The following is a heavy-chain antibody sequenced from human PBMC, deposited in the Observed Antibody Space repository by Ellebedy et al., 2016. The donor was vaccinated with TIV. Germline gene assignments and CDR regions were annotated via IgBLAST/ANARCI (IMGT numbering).Heavy chain of an antibody. CDR3: TRTNIRGYCTSTNCPMEFDS. J-gene: IGHJ4*02. D-gene: IGHD2-2*01. CDR1: GLTVSNNY. V-gene: IGHV3-53*01. Sequence: GESLKISCAASGLTVSNNYMSWVRQAPGKGLEWVSVIYKSGMTYYADSMKGRLAISRDNSKNTLYIQMSSLRGDDTAVYYCTRTNIRGYCTSTNCPMEFDSWGQGTLVTVSS. CDR2: IYKSGMT.